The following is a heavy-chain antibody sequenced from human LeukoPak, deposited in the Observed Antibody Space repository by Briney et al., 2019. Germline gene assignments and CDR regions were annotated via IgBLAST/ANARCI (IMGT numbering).Heavy chain of an antibody. V-gene: IGHV3-30*18. D-gene: IGHD6-19*01. J-gene: IGHJ4*02. CDR3: AKAQSRTQWLGPFDY. CDR1: GFTFSSYG. CDR2: ISYDGSNK. Sequence: PGGSLRLSCAASGFTFSSYGMHWVRQAPGKGLEWVAVISYDGSNKYYADSVKGRFTISRDNSKNTLYLQMNSLRAEDTAVYYCAKAQSRTQWLGPFDYWGQGTLVTVSS.